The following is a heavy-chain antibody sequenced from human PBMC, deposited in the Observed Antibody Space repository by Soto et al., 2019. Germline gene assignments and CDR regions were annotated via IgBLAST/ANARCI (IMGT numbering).Heavy chain of an antibody. CDR1: GFTFNSFG. V-gene: IGHV3-30*18. Sequence: QVQLVEAGGGVVQPGRSLRLSCAASGFTFNSFGVHWVRQAPGKGLEWVAVISYDGSHKYYGDSVKGRITISRHNSNNTVFLQMNSLRTDDKGVYYCAKLWKGYCSGATCYDYWGQGTLVTVSS. D-gene: IGHD2-15*01. J-gene: IGHJ4*02. CDR2: ISYDGSHK. CDR3: AKLWKGYCSGATCYDY.